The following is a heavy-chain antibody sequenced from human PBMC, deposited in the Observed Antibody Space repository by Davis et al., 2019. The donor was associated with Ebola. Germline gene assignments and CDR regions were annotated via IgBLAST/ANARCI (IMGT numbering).Heavy chain of an antibody. CDR3: AREDCSGGNCHADPLDY. CDR1: GFTFSKHW. Sequence: GESLKISCAASGFTFSKHWMAWVRQAPGKGLEYVSAISSNGGITYYADFVKGRFTISRDNAKNTLYLQMGSLRPEDMAIYYCAREDCSGGNCHADPLDYWGQGTLVTVSS. CDR2: ISSNGGIT. V-gene: IGHV3-64*02. D-gene: IGHD2-15*01. J-gene: IGHJ4*02.